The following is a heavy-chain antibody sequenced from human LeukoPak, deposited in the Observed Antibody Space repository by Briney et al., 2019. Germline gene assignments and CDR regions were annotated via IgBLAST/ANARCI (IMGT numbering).Heavy chain of an antibody. V-gene: IGHV1-2*04. CDR2: INPNSGGT. CDR1: GYTFTGYY. J-gene: IGHJ4*02. Sequence: ASVKVSCKASGYTFTGYYMHWVRQAPGQGLEWMGWINPNSGGTNYAQKFQGWVTMTRDTSISTAYMELSRLRSDDTAVYYCARWQYYYDSSGYYSGLDDYWGQGTLVTVSS. CDR3: ARWQYYYDSSGYYSGLDDY. D-gene: IGHD3-22*01.